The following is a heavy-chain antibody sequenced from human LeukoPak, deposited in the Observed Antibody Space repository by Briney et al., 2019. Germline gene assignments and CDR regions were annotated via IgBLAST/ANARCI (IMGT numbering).Heavy chain of an antibody. V-gene: IGHV3-11*01. Sequence: GGSLRLSCAASGFTFSDYYMSWIRQAPGKGLECVSYISSSGSTIYYAGSVKGRFTISRDNAKTSLYLQMNRLRAEDTAVYYCAREISSNGAFDIWGQGTMVTVSS. CDR1: GFTFSDYY. CDR3: AREISSNGAFDI. J-gene: IGHJ3*02. CDR2: ISSSGSTI. D-gene: IGHD2-8*01.